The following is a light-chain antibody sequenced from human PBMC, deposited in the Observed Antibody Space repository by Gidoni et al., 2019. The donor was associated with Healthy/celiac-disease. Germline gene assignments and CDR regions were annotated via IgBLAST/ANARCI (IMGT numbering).Light chain of an antibody. CDR2: QDT. J-gene: IGLJ1*01. CDR1: KLGDKY. V-gene: IGLV3-1*01. Sequence: SYELTQPPSVSVSPGQTASITCSGDKLGDKYACWYQQKPGQSSVLVIYQDTKRPSGIPERFSGSNSGNTATLTISGTQAMDEADYYCQAWDSSTADFGTGTKVTVL. CDR3: QAWDSSTAD.